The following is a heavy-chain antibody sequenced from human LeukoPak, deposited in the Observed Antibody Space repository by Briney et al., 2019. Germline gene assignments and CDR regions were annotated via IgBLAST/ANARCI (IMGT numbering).Heavy chain of an antibody. CDR3: PRDFSFYDSSGYYFVAAFDI. Sequence: SETLSLTCTVSGGSISSYYWSWIRQPPGKGLEWIGYIYYSGSTNYNPSLKSRVTISVDTSKNQFSLKLSSVTAADTAVYYCPRDFSFYDSSGYYFVAAFDIWGQGTMVTVSS. D-gene: IGHD3-22*01. J-gene: IGHJ3*02. V-gene: IGHV4-59*01. CDR1: GGSISSYY. CDR2: IYYSGST.